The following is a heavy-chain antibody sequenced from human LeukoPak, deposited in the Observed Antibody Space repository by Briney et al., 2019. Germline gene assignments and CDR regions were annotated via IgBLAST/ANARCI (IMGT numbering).Heavy chain of an antibody. V-gene: IGHV1-46*01. Sequence: GASVKVSCKASGYTFTSYYMHWVRQAPGQGLEWMGIINPSGGSTSYAQKFQGRVTMTRDTSTSTVYMELSSLRSEDTAVYYCARGFHDSSGYYYAFDYWGQGTLVTVSS. CDR3: ARGFHDSSGYYYAFDY. CDR2: INPSGGST. CDR1: GYTFTSYY. J-gene: IGHJ4*02. D-gene: IGHD3-22*01.